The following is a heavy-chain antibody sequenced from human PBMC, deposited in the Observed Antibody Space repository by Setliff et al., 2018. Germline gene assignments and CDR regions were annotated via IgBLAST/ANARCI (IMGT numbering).Heavy chain of an antibody. CDR3: ARSLGSGSYYNSRPFYSDY. Sequence: SETLSLTCTVSGGSISDNNYYWGWIRQSPGKELEWIGGISHSANKYYNPSFRTGVTISVDMSKNQFFLNLDSVTAADTALYYCARSLGSGSYYNSRPFYSDYWGQGTLVTVSS. CDR2: ISHSANK. D-gene: IGHD3-10*01. CDR1: GGSISDNNYY. V-gene: IGHV4-39*01. J-gene: IGHJ4*02.